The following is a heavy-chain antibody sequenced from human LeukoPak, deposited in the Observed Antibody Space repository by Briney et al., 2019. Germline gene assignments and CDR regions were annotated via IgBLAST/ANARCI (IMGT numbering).Heavy chain of an antibody. V-gene: IGHV1-69*05. J-gene: IGHJ4*02. D-gene: IGHD5-24*01. CDR2: IIPIFGTA. CDR3: GRANGYNYDYFDY. Sequence: SVKVSCKASGGTFSSYAISWVRQAPGQGLEWMGRIIPIFGTANYAQKFQGRVMITTDESTSTAYMELSSLRSEDTAVYYCGRANGYNYDYFDYWGQGTLVTVSS. CDR1: GGTFSSYA.